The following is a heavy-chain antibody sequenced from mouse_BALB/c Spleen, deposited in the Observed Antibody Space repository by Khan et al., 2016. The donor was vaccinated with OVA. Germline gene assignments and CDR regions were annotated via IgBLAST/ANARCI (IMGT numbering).Heavy chain of an antibody. CDR1: GYSFTGYF. D-gene: IGHD1-1*01. Sequence: VQLQQSGPELVKPGASVKISCKASGYSFTGYFMNWVMQSHGKSLEWIGRINPHIGETFYNQKFKDKATLTVDESSTTAHMELRSLSSEDSAVYYCARKNGSDFDYWGQGTSVTVSS. CDR2: INPHIGET. CDR3: ARKNGSDFDY. J-gene: IGHJ4*01. V-gene: IGHV1-20*02.